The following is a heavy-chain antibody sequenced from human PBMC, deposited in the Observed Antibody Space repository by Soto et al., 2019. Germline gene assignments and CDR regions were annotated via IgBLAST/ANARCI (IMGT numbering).Heavy chain of an antibody. V-gene: IGHV1-18*04. J-gene: IGHJ6*03. CDR1: GYILTSYG. Sequence: QVHLVQSGAEVKKPGASVKDYCKVAGYILTSYGITWARQAPGQGLEWMGWINVNSGQTKYAQKFQGRVTMTTDTATTTVYMEVGSLRSDDTAVYYCGGGEGKSGFDSYYYYVAVWGEGTKVTVSS. CDR3: GGGEGKSGFDSYYYYVAV. CDR2: INVNSGQT. D-gene: IGHD3-3*01.